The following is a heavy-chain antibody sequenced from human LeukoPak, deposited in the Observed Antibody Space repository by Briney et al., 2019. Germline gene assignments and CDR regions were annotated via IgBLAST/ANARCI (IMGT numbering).Heavy chain of an antibody. V-gene: IGHV3-11*04. CDR1: GFTFSDYY. D-gene: IGHD1-26*01. J-gene: IGHJ4*02. CDR2: ISSSGSTI. CDR3: ASEGRSSAAGDYFDY. Sequence: GGSLRPSCAASGFTFSDYYMSWIRQAPGKGLEWVSYISSSGSTIYYADSVKGRFTISRDNAKNSLYLQMNSLRAEDTAVYYCASEGRSSAAGDYFDYWGQGTLVTVSS.